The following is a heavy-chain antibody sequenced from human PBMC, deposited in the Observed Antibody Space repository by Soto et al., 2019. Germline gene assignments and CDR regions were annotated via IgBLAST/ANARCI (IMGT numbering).Heavy chain of an antibody. CDR1: GFTFSSYG. CDR2: IWYDGSNK. Sequence: QVQLVESGGGVVQSGRSLRLSCAASGFTFSSYGMHWVRQAPGKGLEWVAVIWYDGSNKYYADSVKGRFTISRDNSKNTLYLQMNSLRAEDTAVYYCARAPSAYGDYQEDPWGQGTLVTVSS. J-gene: IGHJ5*02. D-gene: IGHD4-17*01. CDR3: ARAPSAYGDYQEDP. V-gene: IGHV3-33*01.